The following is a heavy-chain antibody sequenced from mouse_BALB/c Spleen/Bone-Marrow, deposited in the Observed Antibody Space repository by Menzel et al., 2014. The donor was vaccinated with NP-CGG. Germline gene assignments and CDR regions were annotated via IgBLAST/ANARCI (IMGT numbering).Heavy chain of an antibody. CDR1: GFKIKDTY. CDR3: ARYRLGTYFDY. V-gene: IGHV14-3*02. D-gene: IGHD2-14*01. Sequence: DVKLVESGAELVKPGASVKLSCTASGFKIKDTYMHWVRQRPEQGLEWIGRIDPANGDTRYDPKFQGKATITADMSSSTAYLQLSSLTSEDTAVYCCARYRLGTYFDYWGQGTTLTVSS. J-gene: IGHJ2*01. CDR2: IDPANGDT.